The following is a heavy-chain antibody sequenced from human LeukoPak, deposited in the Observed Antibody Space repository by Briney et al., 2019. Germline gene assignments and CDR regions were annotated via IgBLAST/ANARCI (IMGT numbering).Heavy chain of an antibody. D-gene: IGHD4-17*01. J-gene: IGHJ4*02. V-gene: IGHV3-23*01. Sequence: SGGSLTLSCAASGFTFSSYAMSWVRQAPGKGLEWVSGISGGGRSTYYADSVKGHFTISRDNFRNTLYLQMDSLRAEDTAVYYCAKDSSWGTVTPFDYWGQGTLVTVSA. CDR2: ISGGGRST. CDR1: GFTFSSYA. CDR3: AKDSSWGTVTPFDY.